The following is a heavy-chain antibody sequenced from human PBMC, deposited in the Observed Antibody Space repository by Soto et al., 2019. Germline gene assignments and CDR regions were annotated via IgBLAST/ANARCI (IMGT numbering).Heavy chain of an antibody. D-gene: IGHD4-17*01. J-gene: IGHJ6*02. CDR2: IVVGSGNT. CDR3: AADHGTYGDHTCYYYGMEV. CDR1: GFTFTSSA. Sequence: GASVKVXCKASGFTFTSSAMQWVRQARGQRLEWIGWIVVGSGNTNYAQKFQERVTITRDMSTSTAYMELSSLRSEDTAVYYCAADHGTYGDHTCYYYGMEVWGQGTTVTVSS. V-gene: IGHV1-58*02.